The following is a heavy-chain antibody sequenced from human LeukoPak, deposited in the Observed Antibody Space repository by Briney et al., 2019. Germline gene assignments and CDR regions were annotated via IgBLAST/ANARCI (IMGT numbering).Heavy chain of an antibody. Sequence: GGSLRLSCVASGFTFSSYWMSWVRQAPGQGLEWVANIKQDGSEKYYVDSVKGRFTISRDNAKKSLYLQMNSLRAEDTAVYYCARDGELRRYYYYYMDVWGKGTTVTVSS. V-gene: IGHV3-7*01. J-gene: IGHJ6*03. CDR3: ARDGELRRYYYYYMDV. D-gene: IGHD1-7*01. CDR1: GFTFSSYW. CDR2: IKQDGSEK.